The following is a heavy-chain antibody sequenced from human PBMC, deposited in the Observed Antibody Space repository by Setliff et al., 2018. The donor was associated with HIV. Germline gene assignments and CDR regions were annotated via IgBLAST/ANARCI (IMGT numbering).Heavy chain of an antibody. CDR3: ARDLYTSGWPNWFDP. D-gene: IGHD6-19*01. CDR2: DNTNNDKT. V-gene: IGHV1-18*01. CDR1: GYTFTNFG. J-gene: IGHJ5*02. Sequence: ASVKVSCKASGYTFTNFGITWVRQVPGQGLEWMGWDNTNNDKTNYAHKLQGRVTMTTDRSTITVYLDLGSLRPDDTAVYYCARDLYTSGWPNWFDPWGPGTLVTVSS.